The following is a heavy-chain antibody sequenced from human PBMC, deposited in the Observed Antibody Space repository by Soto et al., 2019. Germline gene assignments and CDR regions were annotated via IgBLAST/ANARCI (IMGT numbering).Heavy chain of an antibody. CDR3: AKDPLPSGYSEEKYFQH. CDR2: ISGSGGST. J-gene: IGHJ1*01. CDR1: GFTFSSYA. V-gene: IGHV3-23*01. D-gene: IGHD3-22*01. Sequence: GGSLRLSCAASGFTFSSYAMSWVRQAPGKGLEWVSAISGSGGSTYYADSVKGRFTISRDNSKNTLYLQMNSLRAEDTAVYYCAKDPLPSGYSEEKYFQHWGQGTLVTVSS.